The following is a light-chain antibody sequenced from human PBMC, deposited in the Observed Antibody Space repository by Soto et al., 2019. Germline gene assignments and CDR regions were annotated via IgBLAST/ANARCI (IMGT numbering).Light chain of an antibody. CDR3: SSYTNINTRACV. CDR2: EVT. J-gene: IGLJ1*01. V-gene: IGLV2-14*01. Sequence: QSALTQPASVSGSPGQSITISCTGTSGDIGSYNPVSWYQQRPGKAPKLIIYEVTDRPSGVSNRFSGSKSGNTASLTISGLQAEDEAEYYCSSYTNINTRACVFGTGTKVTVL. CDR1: SGDIGSYNP.